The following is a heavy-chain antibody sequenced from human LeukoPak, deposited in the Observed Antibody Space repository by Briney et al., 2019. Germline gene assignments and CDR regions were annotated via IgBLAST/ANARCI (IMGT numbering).Heavy chain of an antibody. CDR2: IKSKIDGETT. D-gene: IGHD1-7*01. CDR3: TTSYNWNYYFDY. Sequence: PGGSLRLSCAASGFTFSNAWMSWVRQAPGKGLEWVGRIKSKIDGETTEYAAPVKGRFTISRDDSKNTLYLQMNSLKTEDTAVYYCTTSYNWNYYFDYWGQGTLATVSS. J-gene: IGHJ4*02. CDR1: GFTFSNAW. V-gene: IGHV3-15*01.